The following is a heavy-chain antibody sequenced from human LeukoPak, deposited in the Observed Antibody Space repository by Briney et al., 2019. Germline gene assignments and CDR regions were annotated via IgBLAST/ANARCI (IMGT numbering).Heavy chain of an antibody. J-gene: IGHJ4*02. D-gene: IGHD4-17*01. CDR1: GGSISSGDYY. CDR2: IYYSGYT. Sequence: SETLSLTCTVSGGSISSGDYYWNWIRQPPGKGLEWIGYIYYSGYTYYNPSLKSRVTISIDTSKNQFSLKLSSVTAADTAVYYCARVDYGDYRFDYWGQGTLVTVSS. V-gene: IGHV4-30-4*01. CDR3: ARVDYGDYRFDY.